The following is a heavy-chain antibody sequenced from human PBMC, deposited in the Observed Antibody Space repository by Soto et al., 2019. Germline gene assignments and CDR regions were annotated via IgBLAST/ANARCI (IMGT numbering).Heavy chain of an antibody. J-gene: IGHJ4*02. CDR1: GGSISSSTYS. Sequence: QLQLQESGPGLVKPSETLSLTCTVSGGSISSSTYSWGWIRQPPGKGLEWIGNLYYSGSTSYNPSLNSRVSISVDTSKNHFSLKLSSVSAADTAVYYCASRTSGWYSVINWGQGTLVTVSS. CDR3: ASRTSGWYSVIN. V-gene: IGHV4-39*01. D-gene: IGHD6-19*01. CDR2: LYYSGST.